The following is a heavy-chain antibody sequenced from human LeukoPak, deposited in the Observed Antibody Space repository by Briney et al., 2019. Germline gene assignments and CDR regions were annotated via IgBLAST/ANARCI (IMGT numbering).Heavy chain of an antibody. Sequence: PGGSLRLSCAASGFTFSSYWMSWVRQAPGKGLEWVANIKQDGSEKYYVDSVKGRFTISRDNAKNSLYLQMNSLRAEDTAVYYCARDEGDHSYGYDYFDYWGQGTLVTVSS. CDR1: GFTFSSYW. D-gene: IGHD5-18*01. V-gene: IGHV3-7*01. CDR2: IKQDGSEK. J-gene: IGHJ4*02. CDR3: ARDEGDHSYGYDYFDY.